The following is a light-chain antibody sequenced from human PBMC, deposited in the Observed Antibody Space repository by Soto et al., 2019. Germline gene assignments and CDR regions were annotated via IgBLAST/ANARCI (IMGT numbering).Light chain of an antibody. CDR1: QTVTGNY. V-gene: IGKV3-20*01. CDR3: QQYGSSPPIT. CDR2: SAS. Sequence: EILFTQAPGTLSFSPRDRATLSCRASQTVTGNYLAWYHQKPGQAPRLLIHSASSRATGIPDRFSASGSGTDFTLTISRLEPEDFAVYYCQQYGSSPPITFGQGTRLEIK. J-gene: IGKJ5*01.